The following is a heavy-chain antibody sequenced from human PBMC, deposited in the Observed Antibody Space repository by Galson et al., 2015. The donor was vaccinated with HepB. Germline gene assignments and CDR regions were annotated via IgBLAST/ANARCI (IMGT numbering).Heavy chain of an antibody. D-gene: IGHD2-15*01. J-gene: IGHJ3*02. CDR3: ARGLGYCSGANCYSRDAFDI. Sequence: LSLTCAVYDGSFSGYYWTWIRQSPGKGLEWIGKINHSGSTHYSPSPKSRVTVSLDTSKNQFSLKLSSVTAADTAVYYCARGLGYCSGANCYSRDAFDIWGQGTMVTVSS. V-gene: IGHV4-34*01. CDR1: DGSFSGYY. CDR2: INHSGST.